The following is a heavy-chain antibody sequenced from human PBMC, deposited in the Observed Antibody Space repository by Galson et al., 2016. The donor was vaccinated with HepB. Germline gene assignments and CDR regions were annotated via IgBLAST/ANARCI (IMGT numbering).Heavy chain of an antibody. CDR2: VSYSGFI. V-gene: IGHV4-61*01. J-gene: IGHJ4*02. Sequence: ETLSLTCFVSGDSISSGSYYWNWIRQPPGKGLEWIGHVSYSGFIKYNPSLESRVTISADMSTNQFFLKLTSVTASDTAVHYCARGRGYSCYDFAFWGQGILVTGSS. D-gene: IGHD5-12*01. CDR1: GDSISSGSYY. CDR3: ARGRGYSCYDFAF.